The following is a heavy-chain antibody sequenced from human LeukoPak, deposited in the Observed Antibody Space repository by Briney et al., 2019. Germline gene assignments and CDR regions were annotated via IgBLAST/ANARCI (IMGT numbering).Heavy chain of an antibody. D-gene: IGHD6-19*01. CDR2: ISGDGGNT. CDR1: GSTFSTYA. V-gene: IGHV3-23*01. J-gene: IGHJ5*02. Sequence: GGSLRLSCAASGSTFSTYAMSWVRQTPGKGLEWVSAISGDGGNTYYADSMKGRFTVSRDDSKSTLYLQMNSLRAEDTAVYYCAKDGQGYSSTWGQGTLVTASS. CDR3: AKDGQGYSST.